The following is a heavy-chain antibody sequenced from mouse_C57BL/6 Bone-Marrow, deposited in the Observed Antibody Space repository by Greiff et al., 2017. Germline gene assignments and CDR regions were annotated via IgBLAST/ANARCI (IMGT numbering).Heavy chain of an antibody. CDR2: ISSGSSTL. CDR3: ARGPTTGYFDV. J-gene: IGHJ1*03. D-gene: IGHD2-12*01. V-gene: IGHV5-17*01. CDR1: GFTFSDYG. Sequence: EVHLVESGGGLVKPGGSLKLSCAASGFTFSDYGMHWVRQAPEKGLEWVAYISSGSSTLYSADTVKGRFTISRDNAKNTLFLQMTSLRSEDTAMYYCARGPTTGYFDVWGTGTTVTVSS.